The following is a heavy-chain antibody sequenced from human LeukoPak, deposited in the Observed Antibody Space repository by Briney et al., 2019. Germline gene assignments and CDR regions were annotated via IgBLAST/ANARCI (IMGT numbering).Heavy chain of an antibody. V-gene: IGHV4-30-4*01. CDR3: ARVRYFDWQVDY. CDR2: IYYSGST. CDR1: GGSISSGDYY. Sequence: SQTLSLTCTVSGGSISSGDYYWSWIRQPPGKGLEWIGYIYYSGSTYYNPSLKSRVTISVDTSKNQFSLKLSSVTAADTAVYYCARVRYFDWQVDYWGQGTLVTVPS. D-gene: IGHD3-9*01. J-gene: IGHJ4*02.